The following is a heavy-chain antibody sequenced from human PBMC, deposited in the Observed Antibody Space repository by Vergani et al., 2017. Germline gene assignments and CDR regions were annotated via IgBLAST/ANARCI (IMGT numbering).Heavy chain of an antibody. Sequence: QVQLVQSGAEVKKPGASVKVSCKASGYTFTSCYMHWVRQAPGQGLEWMGIINPRGGSTSYAQKFQVRVTMTRDTYTSTVYMELSSLRAEDTAVYYCTRGWYYESIDYCAYWGQGTLVTVSS. J-gene: IGHJ4*02. CDR2: INPRGGST. CDR3: TRGWYYESIDYCAY. V-gene: IGHV1-46*03. D-gene: IGHD3-22*01. CDR1: GYTFTSCY.